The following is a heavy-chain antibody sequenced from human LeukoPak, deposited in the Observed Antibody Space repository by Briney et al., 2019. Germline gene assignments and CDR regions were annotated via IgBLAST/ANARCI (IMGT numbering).Heavy chain of an antibody. CDR2: IYHSGST. CDR3: ARATERYFVWWFDL. J-gene: IGHJ5*02. V-gene: IGHV4-4*02. D-gene: IGHD3-9*01. Sequence: SETLSLTCAVSGGSISSSNWWSWVRQPPGKGLEWIGEIYHSGSTNYNPSLKSRVTISVDRSKNQFSLKLSSVTAADTAVYYCARATERYFVWWFDLWGQGTLVTVSS. CDR1: GGSISSSNW.